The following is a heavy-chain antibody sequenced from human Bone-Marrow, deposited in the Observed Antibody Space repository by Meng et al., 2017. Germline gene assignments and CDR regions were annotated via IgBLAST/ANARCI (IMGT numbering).Heavy chain of an antibody. D-gene: IGHD4-17*01. V-gene: IGHV3-48*03. J-gene: IGHJ3*02. CDR2: ISSSGSTI. Sequence: GESLKISCAASGFTFSSYEMNWVRQAPGKGLEWVSYISSSGSTIYYADSEKGRFTISRDNAKNSLYLQMNSLRAEDTAVYYCARDRDYGDYPQPDAFDIWGQGTMVTVSS. CDR3: ARDRDYGDYPQPDAFDI. CDR1: GFTFSSYE.